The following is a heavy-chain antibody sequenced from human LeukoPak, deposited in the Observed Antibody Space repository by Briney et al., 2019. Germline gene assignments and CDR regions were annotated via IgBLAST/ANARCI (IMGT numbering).Heavy chain of an antibody. V-gene: IGHV1-2*02. CDR1: GYTFTGYY. J-gene: IGHJ4*02. CDR3: AREQYDSSGYSLDY. Sequence: ASVKVSCKASGYTFTGYYMHWVRQAPGQGLEWMGWINPNSGGTNYAQNFRGRVTMTRDTSISTAYMELSRLRSDDTAVYYCAREQYDSSGYSLDYWGQGTLVTVSS. CDR2: INPNSGGT. D-gene: IGHD3-22*01.